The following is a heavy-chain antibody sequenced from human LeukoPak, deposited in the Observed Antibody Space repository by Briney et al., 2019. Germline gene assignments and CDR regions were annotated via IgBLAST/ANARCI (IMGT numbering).Heavy chain of an antibody. J-gene: IGHJ4*02. CDR1: GGSISSYY. CDR3: ARDGKEGGYNYDY. CDR2: IYYSGST. D-gene: IGHD5-24*01. Sequence: SSETLSLTCAVSGGSISSYYWSWIRQPPGKGLEWIGYIYYSGSTNYNPSLKSRVTISVDTSKNQFSLTLSSVTAADTAVYYCARDGKEGGYNYDYWGQGTLVTVSS. V-gene: IGHV4-59*08.